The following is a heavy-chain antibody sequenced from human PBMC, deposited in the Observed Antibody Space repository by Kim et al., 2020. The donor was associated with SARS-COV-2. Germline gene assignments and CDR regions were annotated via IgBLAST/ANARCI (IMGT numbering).Heavy chain of an antibody. CDR2: ISPDGSRT. Sequence: GGSLRLSCAASGFTFGTYWMHWVRQDPGKGLVWVSHISPDGSRTDYADSMKGRFTISRDNAKNTLYLQMNSLRTEDTAVYYCGRDAVGPTPTDFWGQGTLVTVSS. CDR3: GRDAVGPTPTDF. J-gene: IGHJ4*02. CDR1: GFTFGTYW. D-gene: IGHD1-26*01. V-gene: IGHV3-74*01.